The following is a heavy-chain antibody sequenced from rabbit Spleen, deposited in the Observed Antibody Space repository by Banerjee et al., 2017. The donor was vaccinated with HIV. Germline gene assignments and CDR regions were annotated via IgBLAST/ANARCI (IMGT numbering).Heavy chain of an antibody. CDR2: IVPIFGVT. CDR1: RFDFTTYS. D-gene: IGHD6-1*01. Sequence: QLVESGGGLVQPGGSLKLSCKASRFDFTTYSMSWVRQAPGKGLEWIGYIVPIFGVTYCANWVNGRFTISSHNAQNTLYLQLNSLTAADTATYFCVREAGYGGYGDANLWGQGTLVTVS. J-gene: IGHJ4*01. V-gene: IGHV1S7*01. CDR3: VREAGYGGYGDANL.